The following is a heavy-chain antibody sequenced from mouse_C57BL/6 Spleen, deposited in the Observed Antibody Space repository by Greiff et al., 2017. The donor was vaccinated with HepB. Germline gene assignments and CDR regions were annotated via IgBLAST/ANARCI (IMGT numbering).Heavy chain of an antibody. D-gene: IGHD2-1*01. CDR2: INPYNGGT. Sequence: EVQLQQSGPVLVKPGASVKMSCKASGYTFTDYYMNWVKQSHGKSLEWIGVINPYNGGTSYNQKFKGKATLTVDKSSSTAYMELNSLTSEDSAVYYCARLKASTMVAMDYWGQGTSVTVSS. J-gene: IGHJ4*01. CDR3: ARLKASTMVAMDY. CDR1: GYTFTDYY. V-gene: IGHV1-19*01.